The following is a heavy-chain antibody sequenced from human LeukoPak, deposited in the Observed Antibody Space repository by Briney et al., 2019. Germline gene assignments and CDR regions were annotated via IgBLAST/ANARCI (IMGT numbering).Heavy chain of an antibody. CDR2: IRYDGSNK. CDR1: GFTFSSYG. V-gene: IGHV3-30*02. J-gene: IGHJ4*02. Sequence: GGSLRLSCAASGFTFSSYGMHWVRQAPGKGLEWVAFIRYDGSNKYYADSVKGRFTISRDNAKNSLYLQMDSLRAEDTAMYYCARIIDLIGVHFDFWGQGTLVTVSS. D-gene: IGHD2-21*01. CDR3: ARIIDLIGVHFDF.